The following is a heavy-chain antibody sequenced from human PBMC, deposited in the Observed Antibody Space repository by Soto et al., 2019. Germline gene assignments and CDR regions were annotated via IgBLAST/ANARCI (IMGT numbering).Heavy chain of an antibody. D-gene: IGHD2-8*02. CDR2: IGTLHDT. Sequence: EVQLVESGGGLVQPGGSLRLSCAAAGCTFSAYDMHWVRQPTGKGLEWVSAIGTLHDTYYPDSVKGRFTISRENAKNSLYLQMNSLETGDPAVYYCARQASYWHGGGGWFDPWGQGTLVTVSS. V-gene: IGHV3-13*01. CDR1: GCTFSAYD. J-gene: IGHJ5*02. CDR3: ARQASYWHGGGGWFDP.